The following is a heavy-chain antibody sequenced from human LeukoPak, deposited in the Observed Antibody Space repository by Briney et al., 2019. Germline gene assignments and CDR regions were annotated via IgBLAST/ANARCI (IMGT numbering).Heavy chain of an antibody. V-gene: IGHV3-7*01. CDR2: IKQDGSEK. J-gene: IGHJ4*02. Sequence: GGSLRLSCAASGFTFSSYWMSWVRQAPGKGLEWVANIKQDGSEKYYVDSVKGRFTISRDNAKNSLYLQMNSLRAEDTALYYYARDRIAARPYYFDYWGQGTLVTVSS. CDR1: GFTFSSYW. CDR3: ARDRIAARPYYFDY. D-gene: IGHD6-6*01.